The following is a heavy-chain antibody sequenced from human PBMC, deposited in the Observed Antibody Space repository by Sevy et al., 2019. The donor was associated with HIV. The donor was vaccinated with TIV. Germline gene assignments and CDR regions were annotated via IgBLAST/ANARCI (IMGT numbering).Heavy chain of an antibody. CDR3: AKRPSLFYLLDY. J-gene: IGHJ4*02. Sequence: GGSLRLSCAASGFTFSNYGMHWVRQAPGKGLEWVAVISYDGSKKYYADSVKGRFTISRDNSKDTLYLQMNSLGTEDTAVYYCAKRPSLFYLLDYWGQGTLVTVSS. V-gene: IGHV3-30*18. CDR2: ISYDGSKK. D-gene: IGHD3-3*01. CDR1: GFTFSNYG.